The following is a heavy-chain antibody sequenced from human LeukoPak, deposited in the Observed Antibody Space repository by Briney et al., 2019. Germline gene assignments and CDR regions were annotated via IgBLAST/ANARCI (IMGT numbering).Heavy chain of an antibody. CDR1: GFTFSTYG. CDR2: VSNSGDTT. CDR3: ANIGSSTFGSTGF. V-gene: IGHV3-23*01. J-gene: IGHJ4*02. Sequence: GGSLRLSCVASGFTFSTYGMVWVRQAPGKGPEWVSLVSNSGDTTNYADSVKGRFTISRDNSKNTLYLQMDSLRAEDTAAYYCANIGSSTFGSTGFWGQGTLVTVSS. D-gene: IGHD3-16*01.